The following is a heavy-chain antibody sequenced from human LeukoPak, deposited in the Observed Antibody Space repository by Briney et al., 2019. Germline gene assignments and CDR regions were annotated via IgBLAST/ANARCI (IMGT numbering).Heavy chain of an antibody. CDR1: GFNFSNYA. V-gene: IGHV3-33*01. CDR3: ASPILYTTSWNRDY. CDR2: IWYDGSNK. Sequence: GGSLRLSCAASGFNFSNYAMHWVRQAPGKGLEWVAVIWYDGSNKYYADSVKGRFTISRDNSKNTLYLQMNSLRAEDTAVYYCASPILYTTSWNRDYWGQGTLVTVSS. J-gene: IGHJ4*02. D-gene: IGHD6-13*01.